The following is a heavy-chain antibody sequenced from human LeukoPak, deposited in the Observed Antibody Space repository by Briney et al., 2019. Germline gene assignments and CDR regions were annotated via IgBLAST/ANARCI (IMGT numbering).Heavy chain of an antibody. D-gene: IGHD7-27*01. CDR1: GYTFTSYG. V-gene: IGHV1-18*01. Sequence: GASVKVSCKASGYTFTSYGISWVRQAPGQGLEWLGWISTYNGNTQYAQKLQGRVTMTTDTSTTTAYMELRSLRSDDTAVYYCARDYRTGFDYWGQGTLVTVSS. J-gene: IGHJ4*02. CDR3: ARDYRTGFDY. CDR2: ISTYNGNT.